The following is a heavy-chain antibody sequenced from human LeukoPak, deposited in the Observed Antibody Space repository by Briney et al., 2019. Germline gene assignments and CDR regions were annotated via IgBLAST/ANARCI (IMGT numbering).Heavy chain of an antibody. CDR1: GFTFSSYS. J-gene: IGHJ4*02. CDR2: ISNSSSYK. Sequence: GGSLRLSCAASGFTFSSYSMNWVRQAPGKGLEWVSSISNSSSYKYYADSVKGRFTISRDNAKNSLYLQMNSLRAEDTAVYYCARDPDDSSSFHQGYFDYWGQGTLVTVSS. V-gene: IGHV3-21*01. CDR3: ARDPDDSSSFHQGYFDY. D-gene: IGHD3-22*01.